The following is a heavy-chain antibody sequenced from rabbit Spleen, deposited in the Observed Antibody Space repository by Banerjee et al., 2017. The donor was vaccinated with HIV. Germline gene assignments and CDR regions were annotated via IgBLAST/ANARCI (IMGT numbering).Heavy chain of an antibody. J-gene: IGHJ6*01. D-gene: IGHD8-1*01. CDR2: IDVSKRGNT. Sequence: QQQLEESGGGLVKPGGTLTLTCKASGIDFSSYFYMCWVRQAPGKGLELIACIDVSKRGNTYYASWPKGRFTISETSSTTVTLQMTSLTAAVTSTYFCARDTGSSFSSYGMDLWGQGTLVTVS. V-gene: IGHV1S45*01. CDR1: GIDFSSYFY. CDR3: ARDTGSSFSSYGMDL.